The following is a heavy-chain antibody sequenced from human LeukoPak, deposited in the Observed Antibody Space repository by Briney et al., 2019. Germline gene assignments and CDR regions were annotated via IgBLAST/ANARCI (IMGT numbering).Heavy chain of an antibody. V-gene: IGHV1-18*01. CDR2: ISAYNGNT. CDR1: GYTFTSYG. Sequence: GASVKVSCKASGYTFTSYGISWVRQAPGQGLEWMGWISAYNGNTNYAQKLQGRVTMTTDTSTSTAYMELRSLRSDDTAVYYCARDPQSTSDCDILTDNYYYYGMDVWGQGTTVTVSS. CDR3: ARDPQSTSDCDILTDNYYYYGMDV. D-gene: IGHD3-9*01. J-gene: IGHJ6*02.